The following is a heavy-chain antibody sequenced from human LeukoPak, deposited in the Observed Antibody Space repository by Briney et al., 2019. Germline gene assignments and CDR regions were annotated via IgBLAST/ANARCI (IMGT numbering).Heavy chain of an antibody. J-gene: IGHJ4*02. CDR1: GFTFSSGS. CDR2: ITSSGSYT. V-gene: IGHV3-21*06. D-gene: IGHD6-25*01. CDR3: AKAAATQDESDY. Sequence: GGSLRLSCAASGFTFSSGSMNWVRQAPGKGLEWVASITSSGSYTYYAGSVKGRFTIPRDKDKNSLYLQMNSLRAEDTAVYYCAKAAATQDESDYWGQGTLVTVSS.